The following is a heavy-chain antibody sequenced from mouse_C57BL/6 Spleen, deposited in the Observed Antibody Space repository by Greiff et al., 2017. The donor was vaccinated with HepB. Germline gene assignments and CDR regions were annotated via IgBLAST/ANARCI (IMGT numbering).Heavy chain of an antibody. D-gene: IGHD1-1*01. CDR1: GYTFTSYW. V-gene: IGHV1-50*01. J-gene: IGHJ2*01. CDR2: IDPSDSYT. Sequence: QVQLQQPGAGLVKPGASVKLSCKASGYTFTSYWMQCVKQRPGQGLEWSGEIDPSDSYTNYNQKFKGTATLTVDTSSSTAYMQLSSLTSEDSAVYYCARDYYGSSDVHWGQGTTLTVSS. CDR3: ARDYYGSSDVH.